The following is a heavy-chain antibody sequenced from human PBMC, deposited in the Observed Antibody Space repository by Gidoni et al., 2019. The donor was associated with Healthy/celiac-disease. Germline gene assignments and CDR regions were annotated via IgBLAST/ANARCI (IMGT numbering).Heavy chain of an antibody. V-gene: IGHV1-2*02. J-gene: IGHJ6*02. D-gene: IGHD6-6*01. CDR1: GYTFTGDY. CDR3: ARPTEYSSSPGYRAYYYYGMDV. CDR2: INPNSGGT. Sequence: QVPLVQSGAEVKKPGASVKVSCKASGYTFTGDYMHWVRQAPGQGLEWMGWINPNSGGTNYAQKFQGRVTMTRDTSISTAYMELSRLRSDDTAVYYCARPTEYSSSPGYRAYYYYGMDVWGQGTTVTVSS.